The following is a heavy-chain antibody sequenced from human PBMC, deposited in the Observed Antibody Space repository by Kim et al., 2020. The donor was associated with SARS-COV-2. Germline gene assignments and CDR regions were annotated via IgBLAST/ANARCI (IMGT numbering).Heavy chain of an antibody. J-gene: IGHJ3*02. Sequence: AQKDQGRVTMTRDTSISTAYMELSRLRSDDTAVYYCAREDTADEIGAFDIWGQGTMVTVSS. D-gene: IGHD5-18*01. V-gene: IGHV1-2*02. CDR3: AREDTADEIGAFDI.